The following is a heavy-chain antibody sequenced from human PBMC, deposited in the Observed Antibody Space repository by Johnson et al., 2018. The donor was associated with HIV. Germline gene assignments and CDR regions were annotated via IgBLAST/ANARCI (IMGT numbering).Heavy chain of an antibody. CDR3: AKATNYDSSGYWNACDI. J-gene: IGHJ3*02. D-gene: IGHD3-22*01. Sequence: VQLVESGGGLVQPGRSLRLSCAASGFTFDDYAMYWVRQAPGKGLEWVSGISWNSGSIGYADSVKGRFTISRDNAKNSLYLQMNSLRPEDTALYYCAKATNYDSSGYWNACDIWGQWTMVTVSS. V-gene: IGHV3-9*01. CDR2: ISWNSGSI. CDR1: GFTFDDYA.